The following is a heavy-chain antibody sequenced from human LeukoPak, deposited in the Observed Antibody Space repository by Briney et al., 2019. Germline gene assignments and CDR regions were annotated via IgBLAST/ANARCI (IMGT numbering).Heavy chain of an antibody. CDR2: IYYSGST. V-gene: IGHV4-30-4*08. CDR3: ASRGRYWFDP. J-gene: IGHJ5*02. CDR1: GGSISSGDYY. Sequence: SETLSLTCTVSGGSISSGDYYWSWIRQPPGKGLEWIGYIYYSGSTHYNPTLKSRVTISVDTSKNQFSLKLSSVTAADTAVYYCASRGRYWFDPWGQGTLVTVSS.